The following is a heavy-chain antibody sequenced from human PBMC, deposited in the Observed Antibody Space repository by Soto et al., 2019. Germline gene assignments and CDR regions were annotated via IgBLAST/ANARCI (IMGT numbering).Heavy chain of an antibody. CDR1: GFSLSTSGVG. Sequence: QITLKESGPTLVKPTQTLTLTCTFSGFSLSTSGVGVGWIRQPPGKALEWLALIYWDDDKRYSPSLKSRITITKDTSKNHVVLTMTNMDPVDTATYYCAHRQHQHGASNWFDPWGQGTLVTVSS. CDR2: IYWDDDK. D-gene: IGHD2-21*01. CDR3: AHRQHQHGASNWFDP. V-gene: IGHV2-5*02. J-gene: IGHJ5*02.